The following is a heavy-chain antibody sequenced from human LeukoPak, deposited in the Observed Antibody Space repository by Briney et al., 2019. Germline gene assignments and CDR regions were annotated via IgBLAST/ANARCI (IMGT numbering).Heavy chain of an antibody. CDR2: IIPIFGTA. V-gene: IGHV1-69*06. Sequence: ASLKVSCKASGYTFTSYGISWVRQAPGQGREWMGWIIPIFGTANYAQKFQGRGTITADKSTSKAYMELSSLRSEDTAVYYCARVGLYYYGSGSYYNVDYYYMDVWGKGTTVTVS. CDR1: GYTFTSYG. CDR3: ARVGLYYYGSGSYYNVDYYYMDV. J-gene: IGHJ6*03. D-gene: IGHD3-10*01.